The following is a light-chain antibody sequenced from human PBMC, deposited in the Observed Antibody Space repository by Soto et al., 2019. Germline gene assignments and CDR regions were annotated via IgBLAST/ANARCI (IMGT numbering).Light chain of an antibody. Sequence: EIVLTQSPATLSVSPGERATLSCRASQSVSSKLAWYQQKPGQSPRLLIYGTSTMATGIPARFSGSGSGTDFTLTITGLQSEDFAVYYCQQYNGWPWTFGLGTKVDIK. CDR1: QSVSSK. J-gene: IGKJ1*01. V-gene: IGKV3-15*01. CDR3: QQYNGWPWT. CDR2: GTS.